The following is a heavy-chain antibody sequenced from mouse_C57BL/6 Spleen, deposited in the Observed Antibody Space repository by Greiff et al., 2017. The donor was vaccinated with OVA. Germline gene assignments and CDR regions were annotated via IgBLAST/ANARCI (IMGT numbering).Heavy chain of an antibody. Sequence: QVQLKQPGTELVKPGASVKLSCKASGYTFTSYWMHWVKQRPGQGLEWIGNINPSNGGTNYNEKFKSKATLTVDKSSSTAYMQLSSLTSEDSAVYYCARSGGSSYAMDYWGQGTSVTVSS. CDR1: GYTFTSYW. CDR3: ARSGGSSYAMDY. J-gene: IGHJ4*01. V-gene: IGHV1-53*01. D-gene: IGHD1-1*01. CDR2: INPSNGGT.